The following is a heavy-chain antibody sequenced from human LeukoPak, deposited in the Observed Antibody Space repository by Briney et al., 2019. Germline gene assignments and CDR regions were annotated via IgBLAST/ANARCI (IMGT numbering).Heavy chain of an antibody. J-gene: IGHJ6*02. V-gene: IGHV3-23*01. CDR2: ISGSGGST. D-gene: IGHD6-13*01. CDR1: GFTFSSYA. CDR3: AKCGIAAAGPTRLLSSYYYYYGMDV. Sequence: GSLRLSCAASGFTFSSYAMSWVRQAPRKGLEWVSAISGSGGSTYYADSVKGRFTISRDNSKNTLYLQMNSLRAEDTAVYYCAKCGIAAAGPTRLLSSYYYYYGMDVWGQGTTVTVSS.